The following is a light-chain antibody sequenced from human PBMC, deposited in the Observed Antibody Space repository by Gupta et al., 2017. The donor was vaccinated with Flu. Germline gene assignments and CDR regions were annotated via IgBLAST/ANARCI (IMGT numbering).Light chain of an antibody. V-gene: IGKV1-5*03. CDR2: VAS. Sequence: DIQMTQSPSTLSASLGDRVTIPCRASQSISSWLAWDQQKPGKAPKVMIYVASKAERGVARRFSGSGGGTEFTRTSSSEQADDSANYYGQEFSSPYTFGQGTKLEIK. J-gene: IGKJ2*01. CDR1: QSISSW. CDR3: QEFSSPYT.